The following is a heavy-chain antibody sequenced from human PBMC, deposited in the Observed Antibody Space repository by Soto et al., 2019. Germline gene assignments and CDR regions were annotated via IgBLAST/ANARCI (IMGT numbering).Heavy chain of an antibody. CDR3: ATRGGDY. V-gene: IGHV3-23*01. J-gene: IGHJ4*02. CDR1: GFTFTNYG. Sequence: EAQLLESGGGFIQPGESLRLSCAASGFTFTNYGMSWVRQAPGKGPKWCSTINENGGRTYYADSVKGRLTISRDNSKNTLYLQMNSLRAEDTAVYYCATRGGDYWGQGTLVTVTS. CDR2: INENGGRT. D-gene: IGHD6-25*01.